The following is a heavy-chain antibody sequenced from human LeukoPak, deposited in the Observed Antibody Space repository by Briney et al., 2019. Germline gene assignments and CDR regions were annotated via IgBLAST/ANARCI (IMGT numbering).Heavy chain of an antibody. V-gene: IGHV4-39*01. D-gene: IGHD2-2*01. Sequence: SETLSLTCTVSGGSISSSSYYWGWIRQPPGKGLEWIGSIYYSGSTYYNPSLKSRVTISVDTSKNQFSLKLSSVTAADTAVYYCARHLNSFCSSTSCYRPNWFDPWGQGTLVTVSS. CDR2: IYYSGST. CDR1: GGSISSSSYY. J-gene: IGHJ5*02. CDR3: ARHLNSFCSSTSCYRPNWFDP.